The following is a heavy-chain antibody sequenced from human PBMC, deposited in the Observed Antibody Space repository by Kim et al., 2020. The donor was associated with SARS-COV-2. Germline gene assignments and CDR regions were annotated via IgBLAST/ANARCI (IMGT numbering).Heavy chain of an antibody. CDR2: IVVGSGNT. CDR3: AAGMDYDYVWGSYRPSFDY. J-gene: IGHJ4*02. V-gene: IGHV1-58*01. D-gene: IGHD3-16*02. Sequence: SVKVSCKASGFTFTSSAVQWVRQARGQRLDWIGWIVVGSGNTNYAQKFQERVTITRDMSTSTAYMELSSLRSEDTAVYYCAAGMDYDYVWGSYRPSFDYWGQGTLVTVSS. CDR1: GFTFTSSA.